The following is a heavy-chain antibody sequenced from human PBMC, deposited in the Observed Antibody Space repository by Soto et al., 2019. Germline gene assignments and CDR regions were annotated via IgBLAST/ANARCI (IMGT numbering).Heavy chain of an antibody. Sequence: SVKVSCKASGYTSADFGISWVRQAPGQGLEWMGWVSGNNGASNPAPKVQGRITMTLDTSTGVSYMALRSLRSDDTAIYYCVRDQKYFRVNGNWFDSWGQGTLVTVS. J-gene: IGHJ5*01. CDR1: GYTSADFG. CDR2: VSGNNGAS. V-gene: IGHV1-18*04. D-gene: IGHD2-2*01. CDR3: VRDQKYFRVNGNWFDS.